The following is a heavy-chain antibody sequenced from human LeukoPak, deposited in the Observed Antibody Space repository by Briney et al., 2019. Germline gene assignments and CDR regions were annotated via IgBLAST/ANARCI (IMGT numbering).Heavy chain of an antibody. CDR3: ARGAPDIYYYSYMDV. J-gene: IGHJ6*03. V-gene: IGHV1-2*02. Sequence: ASVKVSCKASGYTFTGYYMHWVRQAPGQGLEWMGWINPNSGGTNYAQKFQGRVTMTRDTSISTAYMELSSLRSEDTAVYYCARGAPDIYYYSYMDVWGKGTTVTISS. CDR2: INPNSGGT. CDR1: GYTFTGYY.